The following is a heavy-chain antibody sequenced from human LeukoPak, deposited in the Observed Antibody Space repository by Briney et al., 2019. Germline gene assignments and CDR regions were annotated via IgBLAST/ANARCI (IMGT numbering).Heavy chain of an antibody. V-gene: IGHV3-48*03. CDR2: ISSSGSTI. D-gene: IGHD2-2*01. J-gene: IGHJ4*02. Sequence: GGSLRLSCAASGFTFSSYEMNWVCQAPGKGLEWVSYISSSGSTIYYADSVKGRFTISRDNAKNSLYLQMNSLRAEDTAVYYCARGVRYQPPDYWGQGTLVTVSS. CDR3: ARGVRYQPPDY. CDR1: GFTFSSYE.